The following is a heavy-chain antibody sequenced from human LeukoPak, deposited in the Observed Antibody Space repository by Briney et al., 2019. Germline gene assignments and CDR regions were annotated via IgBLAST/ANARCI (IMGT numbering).Heavy chain of an antibody. Sequence: EASVTVSCKASGYTFTSYYMHWVRQAPGQGLEWMGIINPSGGSTSYAQKFQGRVTMTRDTSTSTVYMELSSLRSEDTAVYYCARDYSRRDYYYGMDVWGQGTTVTVSS. CDR3: ARDYSRRDYYYGMDV. CDR2: INPSGGST. D-gene: IGHD2-15*01. V-gene: IGHV1-46*01. CDR1: GYTFTSYY. J-gene: IGHJ6*02.